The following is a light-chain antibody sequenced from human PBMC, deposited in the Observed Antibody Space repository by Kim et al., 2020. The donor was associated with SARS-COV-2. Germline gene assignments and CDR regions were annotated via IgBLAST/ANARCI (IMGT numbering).Light chain of an antibody. CDR2: GAS. V-gene: IGKV3-15*01. CDR3: QQYNNWPPVWT. Sequence: PGERATLACRASQSVSSNLAWYQQKPGQAPRLLIYGASTRATGIPARFSGSGSGTEFTLTISSLQSEDFAVYYCQQYNNWPPVWTFGQGTKVEIK. CDR1: QSVSSN. J-gene: IGKJ1*01.